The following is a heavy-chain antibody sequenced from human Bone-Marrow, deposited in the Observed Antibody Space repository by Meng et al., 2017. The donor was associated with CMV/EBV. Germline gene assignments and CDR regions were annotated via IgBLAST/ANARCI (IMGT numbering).Heavy chain of an antibody. CDR2: IYPGDSDT. J-gene: IGHJ4*02. V-gene: IGHV5-51*01. CDR1: GYSFTSYW. D-gene: IGHD3-22*01. CDR3: ARSIWTYYDSSGYDY. Sequence: KVSCKGSGYSFTSYWIGWVRQMPGKGLEWMGIIYPGDSDTRYSPSFQGQVTISADKSISTAYLQWSSLKASDTAMYYCARSIWTYYDSSGYDYWGRGTLVTVSS.